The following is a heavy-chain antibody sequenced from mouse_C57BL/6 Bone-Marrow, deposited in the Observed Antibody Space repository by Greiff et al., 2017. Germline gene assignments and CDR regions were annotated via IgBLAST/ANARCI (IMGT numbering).Heavy chain of an antibody. D-gene: IGHD1-1*01. CDR2: IYPRSGNT. Sequence: VKLMESGAELARPGASVKLSCKASGYTFTSYGISWVKQRTGQGLEWIGEIYPRSGNTYYNEKFKGKATLTADKSSSTAYMELRSLTSEDSAVYFCAREDYGSSLYWYFDVWGTGTTVTVSS. CDR3: AREDYGSSLYWYFDV. J-gene: IGHJ1*03. V-gene: IGHV1-81*01. CDR1: GYTFTSYG.